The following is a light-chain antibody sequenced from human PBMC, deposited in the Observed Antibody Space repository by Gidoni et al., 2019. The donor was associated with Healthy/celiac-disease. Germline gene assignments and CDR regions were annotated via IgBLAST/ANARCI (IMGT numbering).Light chain of an antibody. CDR3: MQALQTPFT. CDR1: QSLLHGNGYNC. Sequence: DIVMTQSPLSQPVTPGEPASISCRSSQSLLHGNGYNCLDWYLQKPGQSPQLLVYLGSNRASGVPDRFSGSGSGTDFTLKISRVEAEDVGTYYCMQALQTPFTFGGGTKVEIK. J-gene: IGKJ4*01. V-gene: IGKV2-28*01. CDR2: LGS.